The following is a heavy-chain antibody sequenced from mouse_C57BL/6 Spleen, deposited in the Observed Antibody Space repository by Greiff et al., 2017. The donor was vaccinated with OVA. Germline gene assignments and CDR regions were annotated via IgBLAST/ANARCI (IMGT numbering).Heavy chain of an antibody. D-gene: IGHD1-1*01. CDR2: IRSKSNNYAT. J-gene: IGHJ4*01. Sequence: DVKLVESGGGLVQPKGSLKLSCAASGFSFNTYAMNWVRQAPGKGLEWVARIRSKSNNYATYYADSVKDRFTISRDDSESMLYLQMNNLKTEDTAMYYCVRGYGSYAMDYWGQGTSVTVSS. CDR1: GFSFNTYA. V-gene: IGHV10-1*01. CDR3: VRGYGSYAMDY.